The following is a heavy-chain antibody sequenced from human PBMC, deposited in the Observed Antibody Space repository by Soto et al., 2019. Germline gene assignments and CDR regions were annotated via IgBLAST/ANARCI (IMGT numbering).Heavy chain of an antibody. CDR3: ARLGSSSSYGYYYYYGMDV. V-gene: IGHV5-51*01. CDR2: IYPGDSDT. Sequence: ESLKISCKGSGYSFTSYWIGWVRQMPGKGLEWMGIIYPGDSDTRYSPSFQGQVTISADKSISTAYLQWSSLKASDTAMYYCARLGSSSSYGYYYYYGMDVWGQGTTVTVSS. CDR1: GYSFTSYW. D-gene: IGHD6-6*01. J-gene: IGHJ6*02.